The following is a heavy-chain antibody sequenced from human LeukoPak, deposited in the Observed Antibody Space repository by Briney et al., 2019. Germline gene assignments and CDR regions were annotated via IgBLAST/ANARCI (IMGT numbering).Heavy chain of an antibody. CDR1: GFTFSSYS. D-gene: IGHD6-13*01. CDR3: AREYSSSWLYFDY. CDR2: ISSSSYI. J-gene: IGHJ4*02. Sequence: GGSLRLSCAASGFTFSSYSMNWVRQAPGKGLEWVSSISSSSYIYYADSVKGRFTISRDNAKNSLYLQMNSLRAEDTAVYYCAREYSSSWLYFDYWGQGTLVTVSS. V-gene: IGHV3-21*01.